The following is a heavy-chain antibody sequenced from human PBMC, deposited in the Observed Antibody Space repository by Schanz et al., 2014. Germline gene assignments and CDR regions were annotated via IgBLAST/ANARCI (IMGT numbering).Heavy chain of an antibody. V-gene: IGHV3-11*05. CDR2: ISSGSSYA. Sequence: GQLAESGGGLVKPGGSLRLSCAASGFTFRDYYMSWIRQAPGKGLEWVSDISSGSSYANYADSVKGRFTISRDNAKNSLYLQMNSLRAEDTAVYDCAREQIMAAAGLVDYWGHGTLVTVSS. CDR1: GFTFRDYY. CDR3: AREQIMAAAGLVDY. J-gene: IGHJ4*01. D-gene: IGHD6-13*01.